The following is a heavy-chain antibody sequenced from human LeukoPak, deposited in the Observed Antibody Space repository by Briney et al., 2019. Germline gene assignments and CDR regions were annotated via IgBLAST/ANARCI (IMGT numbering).Heavy chain of an antibody. Sequence: ASVKVSCKASGYTFTSYGISWVRQAPGQGLEWMGWISAYNGNTNYAQKLQGRVTMTTDTSTSTAYMELRSLRSDDTAVYYCARGEYYDSSGYYWGESFDYWGRGTLVTVSS. CDR3: ARGEYYDSSGYYWGESFDY. CDR2: ISAYNGNT. D-gene: IGHD3-22*01. CDR1: GYTFTSYG. J-gene: IGHJ4*02. V-gene: IGHV1-18*01.